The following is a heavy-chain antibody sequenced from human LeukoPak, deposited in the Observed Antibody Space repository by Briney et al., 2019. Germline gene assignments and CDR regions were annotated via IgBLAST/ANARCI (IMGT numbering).Heavy chain of an antibody. V-gene: IGHV3-30-3*01. J-gene: IGHJ3*01. CDR1: GFTCRSYA. CDR3: ARGPDPVLRGPRRSFDL. D-gene: IGHD3-10*01. Sequence: GRSLRLSCAASGFTCRSYAMHWVRQGPGKGLEWVAVISYDGSNEDYTDSVKGRFIISRDDSKNTMSLQMNSLRVDDTAVYYCARGPDPVLRGPRRSFDLWGQGTMVTVSS. CDR2: ISYDGSNE.